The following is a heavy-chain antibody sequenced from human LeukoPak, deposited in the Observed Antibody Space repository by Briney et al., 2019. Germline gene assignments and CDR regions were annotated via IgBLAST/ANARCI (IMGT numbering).Heavy chain of an antibody. D-gene: IGHD2-2*01. CDR3: AREKPPCSSTSCYAGERWTAPPDY. CDR1: GYTFTVYY. Sequence: GASVKVSCKASGYTFTVYYMHWVRQAPGQGLEWMGWINPNSGGTNYAQKFQGRVTMTRDTSISTAYMELSRLRSDDTAVYYCAREKPPCSSTSCYAGERWTAPPDYWGQGTLVTVSS. J-gene: IGHJ4*02. V-gene: IGHV1-2*02. CDR2: INPNSGGT.